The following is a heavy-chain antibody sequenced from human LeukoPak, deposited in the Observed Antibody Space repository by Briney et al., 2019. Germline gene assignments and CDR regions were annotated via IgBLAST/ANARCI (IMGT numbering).Heavy chain of an antibody. CDR2: IYNSGNN. J-gene: IGHJ4*02. V-gene: IGHV4-59*08. CDR1: GGSISSDY. Sequence: SETLSLTCTVSGGSISSDYWQWIRQPPGKGLEWVGYIYNSGNNHYNSSLKSRVSISIDTSKNQFSLKLASVTAGDTALYYCATRGYWGQGTLVAVSS. CDR3: ATRGY. D-gene: IGHD3-10*01.